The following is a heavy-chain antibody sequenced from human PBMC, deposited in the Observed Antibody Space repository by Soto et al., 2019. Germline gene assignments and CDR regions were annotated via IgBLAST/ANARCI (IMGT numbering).Heavy chain of an antibody. J-gene: IGHJ6*02. Sequence: SETLSLTCTVSGGSISSGGYYWSWIRQHPGKGLERIGYIYYSGSTYYNPSLKSRVTISVDTSKNQFSLKLSSVTAADTAVYYCARDSPSMVRGVIIGNGMDVWGQGTTVTVSS. CDR2: IYYSGST. CDR1: GGSISSGGYY. D-gene: IGHD3-10*01. CDR3: ARDSPSMVRGVIIGNGMDV. V-gene: IGHV4-31*03.